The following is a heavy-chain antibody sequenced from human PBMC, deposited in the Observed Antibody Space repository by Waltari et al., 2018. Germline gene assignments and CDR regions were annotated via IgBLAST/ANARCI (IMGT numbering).Heavy chain of an antibody. CDR2: IIHLFGKT. D-gene: IGHD6-13*01. CDR3: ARGSYSSSWFNLKAFHI. CDR1: GGSFRNYA. Sequence: QVQLLQSGAEVKKPGSSVKVSCKASGGSFRNYAISWVRQAPGQGLEWMGGIIHLFGKTNYAQNFQGRLTITADEATTIAYMDLSSLRFEDTAVYYCARGSYSSSWFNLKAFHIWGQGTMVTVSS. J-gene: IGHJ3*02. V-gene: IGHV1-69*01.